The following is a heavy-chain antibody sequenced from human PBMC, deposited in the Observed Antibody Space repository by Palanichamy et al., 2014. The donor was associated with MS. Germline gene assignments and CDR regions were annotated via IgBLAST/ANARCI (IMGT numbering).Heavy chain of an antibody. CDR1: GLTFRNYA. CDR2: VSSDGSSY. D-gene: IGHD2/OR15-2a*01. V-gene: IGHV3-30-3*01. Sequence: QVQLVDSGGGVVQPGRSLRLSCAASGLTFRNYAMHWVRQAPGKGLVWVAVVSSDGSSYSYADPVKGRFTISRDNSKNMVSLQMNSLRDDDTAVYYCARGDNSSYYYALLDYWGQGTLVTVSS. CDR3: ARGDNSSYYYALLDY. J-gene: IGHJ4*02.